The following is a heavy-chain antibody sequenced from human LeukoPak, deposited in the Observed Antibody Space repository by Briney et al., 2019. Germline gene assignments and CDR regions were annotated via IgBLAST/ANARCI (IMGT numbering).Heavy chain of an antibody. J-gene: IGHJ4*02. CDR2: ITSSGDDI. CDR3: ASDIVATSGDF. D-gene: IGHD5-12*01. Sequence: AGGSLRLSCAASGFTFSDYYMSWIRQAPGKGLEWVAYITSSGDDIYYADSAKGRFTISRDNAKNALFLRMSSLRVEDTATYYCASDIVATSGDFWGQGTLVSVSS. V-gene: IGHV3-11*01. CDR1: GFTFSDYY.